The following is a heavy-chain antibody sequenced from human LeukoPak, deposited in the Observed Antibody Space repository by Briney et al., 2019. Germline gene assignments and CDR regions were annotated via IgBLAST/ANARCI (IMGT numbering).Heavy chain of an antibody. V-gene: IGHV3-43*01. CDR3: AKDKWQLGSYYYYYMDV. Sequence: GGSLRLSCAASGFTFDDYTMHWVRQAPGKGLEWVSLISWDGGSTYYADSVKGRFTISRDNSKNSLYLQMNSLRTEDTALYYCAKDKWQLGSYYYYYMDVWGKGTTVTVSS. J-gene: IGHJ6*03. CDR1: GFTFDDYT. D-gene: IGHD6-13*01. CDR2: ISWDGGST.